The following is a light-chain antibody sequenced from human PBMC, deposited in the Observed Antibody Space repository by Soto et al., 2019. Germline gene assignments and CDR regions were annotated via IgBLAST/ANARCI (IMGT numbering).Light chain of an antibody. V-gene: IGKV3-20*01. CDR3: QQYGSSPET. CDR2: AAS. Sequence: EIVLTQSPGTLSLSPGERVTLSCRASQSVSSGHLAWYQQKPGQAPRLLIYAASNRATGIPDRFSGSGSGTDVTLTINRLEPEDFAVYSCQQYGSSPETFGQGTRWIS. J-gene: IGKJ1*01. CDR1: QSVSSGH.